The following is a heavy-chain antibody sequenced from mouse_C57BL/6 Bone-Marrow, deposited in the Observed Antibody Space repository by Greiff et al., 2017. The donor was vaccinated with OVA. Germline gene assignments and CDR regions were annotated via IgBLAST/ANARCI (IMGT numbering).Heavy chain of an antibody. Sequence: VQLQQSGPELVKPGASVKISCKASGYTFTDYYMNWVKQSHGKSLEWIGDINPNNGGTSYNQKFKGKATLTVDKSSSTAYMELRSLTSEDSAVYYCARSLLCVGNWYFDVWGTGTTVTVSS. J-gene: IGHJ1*03. CDR3: ARSLLCVGNWYFDV. CDR1: GYTFTDYY. V-gene: IGHV1-26*01. D-gene: IGHD2-1*01. CDR2: INPNNGGT.